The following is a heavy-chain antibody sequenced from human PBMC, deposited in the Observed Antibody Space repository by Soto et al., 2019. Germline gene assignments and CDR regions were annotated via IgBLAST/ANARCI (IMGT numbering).Heavy chain of an antibody. J-gene: IGHJ6*02. CDR1: GFTFNTYP. CDR3: AKGVLSFHYRMEV. V-gene: IGHV3-23*01. CDR2: ISSTAGRTS. D-gene: IGHD3-10*01. Sequence: GGSLRLSCATSGFTFNTYPMTWVRQAPGKGLEWVSSISSTAGRTSSYADSVKGRFAISRDFSDNTVYLQMNNLRVDDTAVYFCAKGVLSFHYRMEVWGQGTTVTVYS.